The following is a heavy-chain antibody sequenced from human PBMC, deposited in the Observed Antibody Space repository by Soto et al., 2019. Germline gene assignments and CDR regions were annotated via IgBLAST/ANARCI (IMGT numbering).Heavy chain of an antibody. CDR1: GIIFTGYG. Sequence: QVQLVESGGGVVQPGGSLRLSCAASGIIFTGYGMHWVRQAPGQGLAWVAVIRFDGTNTYYADSVKGRFTISRDNSKNMLDLQMNSLRAEDTAVYYCARGGVGATVFFGFFDYWGQGALVTVSS. D-gene: IGHD1-26*01. V-gene: IGHV3-30*02. J-gene: IGHJ4*02. CDR2: IRFDGTNT. CDR3: ARGGVGATVFFGFFDY.